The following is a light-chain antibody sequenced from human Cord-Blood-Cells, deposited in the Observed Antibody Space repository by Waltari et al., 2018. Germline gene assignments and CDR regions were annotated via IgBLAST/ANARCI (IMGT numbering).Light chain of an antibody. J-gene: IGLJ2*01. CDR3: NSRDSRGNHLV. CDR1: SLRSYY. V-gene: IGLV3-19*01. CDR2: GKN. Sequence: SSELTQDPAVSVALGQTVRITCQGDSLRSYYASWYQQKPGQAPVLVVYGKNNRPSGSPGRFSGSSSGNTASLTITGAQAEDEADYYCNSRDSRGNHLVFGGGTKLTVL.